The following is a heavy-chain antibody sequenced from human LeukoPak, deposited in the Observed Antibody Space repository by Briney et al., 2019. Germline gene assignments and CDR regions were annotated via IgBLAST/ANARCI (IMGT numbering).Heavy chain of an antibody. CDR3: ARGSYYDSSGYPHFDY. Sequence: ASVKVSCKASGYTFTSYGISWVRQAPGQGLEWMGWISAYNGNTNYAQKLQGRVTMTTDTSTSTAYMELRSLRSDDTAVYYCARGSYYDSSGYPHFDYWGQGTLVTVS. CDR1: GYTFTSYG. V-gene: IGHV1-18*01. CDR2: ISAYNGNT. J-gene: IGHJ4*02. D-gene: IGHD3-22*01.